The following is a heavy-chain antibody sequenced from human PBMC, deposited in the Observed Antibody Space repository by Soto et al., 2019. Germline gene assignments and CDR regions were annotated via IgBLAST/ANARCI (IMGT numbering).Heavy chain of an antibody. CDR2: ISYSGTT. CDR3: ARYCGTNCYAFDY. J-gene: IGHJ4*02. V-gene: IGHV4-39*01. Sequence: PSETLSLTCTVSGGSIRSSNYYWAWIRQPPGKGLEWIGTISYSGTTYYNPSLKSRVTISVDTSKNQFSLKLSSVTAADTAVYYCARYCGTNCYAFDYWGLGNLVTVSS. CDR1: GGSIRSSNYY. D-gene: IGHD2-21*01.